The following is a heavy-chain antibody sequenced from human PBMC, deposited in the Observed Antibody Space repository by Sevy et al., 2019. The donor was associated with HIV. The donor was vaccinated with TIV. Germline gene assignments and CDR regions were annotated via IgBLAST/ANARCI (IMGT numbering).Heavy chain of an antibody. CDR1: GYTFTGYY. Sequence: ASVKVSCKASGYTFTGYYIHWVRQAPGQGLEWMGGINPHSGGTNYAQKFQGRVTMTRDTSISTAYMELSRLRSDDTAVDYCARDKRAISAAAPDWFDPWGQGTPVTVSS. J-gene: IGHJ5*02. V-gene: IGHV1-2*02. D-gene: IGHD6-13*01. CDR2: INPHSGGT. CDR3: ARDKRAISAAAPDWFDP.